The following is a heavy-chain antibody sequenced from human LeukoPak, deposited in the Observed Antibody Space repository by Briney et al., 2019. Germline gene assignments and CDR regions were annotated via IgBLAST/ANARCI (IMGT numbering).Heavy chain of an antibody. J-gene: IGHJ5*02. D-gene: IGHD5-12*01. CDR2: IYSGGST. Sequence: GGSLRLSCAASGFTVSSNYMSWVRQAPGKGLEWVSVIYSGGSTYYADSVKGRFTISRDNSKNTLYLQMNSLRAEDTAVYYCARELLGYDYVWFDPWGQGTLVTVSS. CDR3: ARELLGYDYVWFDP. V-gene: IGHV3-66*01. CDR1: GFTVSSNY.